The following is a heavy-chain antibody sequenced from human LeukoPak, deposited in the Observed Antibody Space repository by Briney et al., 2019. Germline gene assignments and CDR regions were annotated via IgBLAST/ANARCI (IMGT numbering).Heavy chain of an antibody. J-gene: IGHJ4*02. Sequence: GGSLRLSCAASGFTFSSYAMSWVRQAPGKGLEWVSAISGSGGSTYYADSVKGRFTISRDNSKNTLYLQMNSLTAEDTAVYYCAKDPTFVWRYCSGGSCSSDYWGQGTLVTVSS. CDR3: AKDPTFVWRYCSGGSCSSDY. V-gene: IGHV3-23*01. D-gene: IGHD2-15*01. CDR2: ISGSGGST. CDR1: GFTFSSYA.